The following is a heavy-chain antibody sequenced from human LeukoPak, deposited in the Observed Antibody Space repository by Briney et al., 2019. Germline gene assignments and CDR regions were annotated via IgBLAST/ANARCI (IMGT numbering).Heavy chain of an antibody. Sequence: SETLSLTCTVSGGSISSYYWSWIRQPPGKGLEWIGYIYYSGSTNYNPSLKSRVTISVDTSKNQFSLKLSSVTAADTAVYYCARGGRSGWYGNYYYYYGMDVWGQGTTVTVSS. D-gene: IGHD6-19*01. CDR1: GGSISSYY. CDR3: ARGGRSGWYGNYYYYYGMDV. CDR2: IYYSGST. J-gene: IGHJ6*02. V-gene: IGHV4-59*01.